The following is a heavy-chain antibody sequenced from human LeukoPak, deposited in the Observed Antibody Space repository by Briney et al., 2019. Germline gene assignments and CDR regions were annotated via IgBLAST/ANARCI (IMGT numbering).Heavy chain of an antibody. CDR1: GGSISSYY. D-gene: IGHD6-13*01. Sequence: SETLSLTCTVSGGSISSYYWSWIRQPAGKGLEWIGRIYSSGSTNYNPSLKSRVTISVGTSKNQFSLKLSSVTAADTAVYYCARRIAAAGTGWFDPWGQGTLVTVSS. CDR2: IYSSGST. J-gene: IGHJ5*02. CDR3: ARRIAAAGTGWFDP. V-gene: IGHV4-4*07.